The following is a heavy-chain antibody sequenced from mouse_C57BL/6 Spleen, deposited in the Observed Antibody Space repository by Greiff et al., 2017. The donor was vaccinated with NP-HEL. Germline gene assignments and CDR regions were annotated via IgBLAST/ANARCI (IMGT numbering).Heavy chain of an antibody. CDR3: ARRGFDY. CDR1: GYAFSSYW. J-gene: IGHJ2*01. V-gene: IGHV1-7*01. CDR2: INPSSGYT. Sequence: VKLMESGAELVKPGASVKISCKASGYAFSSYWMNWVKQRPGKGLEWIGYINPSSGYTKYNQKFKDKATLTADKSSSTAYMQLSSLTYEDSAVYYCARRGFDYWGQGTTLTVSS.